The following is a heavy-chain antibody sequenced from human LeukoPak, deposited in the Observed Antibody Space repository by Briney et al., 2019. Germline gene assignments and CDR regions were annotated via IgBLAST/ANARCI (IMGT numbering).Heavy chain of an antibody. Sequence: GGSLRLSRAASGFTFSSYEMNWVRQAPGKGLEWVSYISSSGSTIYYADSVKGRFTISRGNSKNTLYLQMNSLRAEDTAVYYCAKPKCSSTSCFNYYYGMDVWGQGTTVTVSS. J-gene: IGHJ6*02. D-gene: IGHD2-2*01. CDR1: GFTFSSYE. V-gene: IGHV3-48*03. CDR3: AKPKCSSTSCFNYYYGMDV. CDR2: ISSSGSTI.